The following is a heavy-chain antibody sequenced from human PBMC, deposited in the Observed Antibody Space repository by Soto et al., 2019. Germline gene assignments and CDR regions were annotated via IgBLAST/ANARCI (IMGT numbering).Heavy chain of an antibody. CDR2: INSNGSPT. J-gene: IGHJ4*02. D-gene: IGHD3-9*01. CDR3: VRGINDWDGIDY. CDR1: GFTFSRYW. Sequence: EVQLLESGGGLVQPGGSLRLSCAASGFTFSRYWMHWVRQAPGKGLVWVAQINSNGSPTIYADSVRGRFTISRDNAKNTLSLQLNSLRVEDAALYFCVRGINDWDGIDYWGQGALVTVSS. V-gene: IGHV3-74*01.